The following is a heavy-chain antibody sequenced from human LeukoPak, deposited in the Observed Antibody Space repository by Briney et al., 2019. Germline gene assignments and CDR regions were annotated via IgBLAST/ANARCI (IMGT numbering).Heavy chain of an antibody. D-gene: IGHD4/OR15-4a*01. CDR2: ISSNTNYI. J-gene: IGHJ4*02. V-gene: IGHV3-21*01. CDR1: GFTFSSYS. Sequence: MSGGSLRLSCVASGFTFSSYSMNWVRQAPGKGLEWVSSISSNTNYIYYADSVKGRFTISRDNAKNSLYLQMNSLRAEDTAVYYCARVPSDYWGQGTLVTVSS. CDR3: ARVPSDY.